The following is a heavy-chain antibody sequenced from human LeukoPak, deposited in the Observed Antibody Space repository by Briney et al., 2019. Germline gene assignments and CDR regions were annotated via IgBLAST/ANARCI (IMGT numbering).Heavy chain of an antibody. V-gene: IGHV3-74*01. D-gene: IGHD3-22*01. Sequence: PGGSLRLSCAASGFTFSSYWMHWVRQAPGKGLVWVSRINSDGSGTSYADSVKGRFTISRDNAKNTLYLQMNSLRADDTAVYNCARAHYDSSGYYYPNYLFDYWGQGTLVTASS. CDR2: INSDGSGT. J-gene: IGHJ4*02. CDR3: ARAHYDSSGYYYPNYLFDY. CDR1: GFTFSSYW.